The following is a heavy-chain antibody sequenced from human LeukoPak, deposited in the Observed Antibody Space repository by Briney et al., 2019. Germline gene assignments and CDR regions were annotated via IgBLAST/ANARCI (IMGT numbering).Heavy chain of an antibody. V-gene: IGHV5-51*01. D-gene: IGHD5/OR15-5a*01. Sequence: ESLXISCKGSGYSFTTYWIGWVRQMPGKGLEWVGIIYPGDSDTRYSPSFQGQVTISADKSISTAYLQWSSLKASDTAIYYCARRGVSYGMDVWGQGTTVTVSS. CDR3: ARRGVSYGMDV. CDR2: IYPGDSDT. CDR1: GYSFTTYW. J-gene: IGHJ6*02.